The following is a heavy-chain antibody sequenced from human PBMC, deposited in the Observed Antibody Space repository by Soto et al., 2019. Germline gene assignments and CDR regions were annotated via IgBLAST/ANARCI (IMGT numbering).Heavy chain of an antibody. CDR2: IDGSGGRT. CDR3: ARSLRGIIIDFDY. D-gene: IGHD3-10*01. Sequence: EVQLLESGGGLVQPGGSLRLSCAASGFTFTSNSMSWVRHAPGKGLEWVSAIDGSGGRTYYVDSVKGRFTISRDNSKNTLYLQMNSLRAEDTAVYFCARSLRGIIIDFDYWGQGTLVTVSS. J-gene: IGHJ4*02. V-gene: IGHV3-23*01. CDR1: GFTFTSNS.